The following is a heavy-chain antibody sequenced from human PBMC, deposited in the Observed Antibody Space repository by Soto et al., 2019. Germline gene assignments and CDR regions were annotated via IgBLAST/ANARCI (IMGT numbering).Heavy chain of an antibody. V-gene: IGHV4-30-4*01. J-gene: IGHJ3*02. D-gene: IGHD4-17*01. CDR1: GGSISSGDYY. Sequence: QVQLQESGPGLVKPSQTLSLTCTVSGGSISSGDYYWSWIRQPPGKGLEWIGYIYYSGSTYYNPSLKSRVTISVDTSKNQFSLKLSSVTAAATAVYYCATVSFYGDYAFDIWGQGTMVTVSS. CDR3: ATVSFYGDYAFDI. CDR2: IYYSGST.